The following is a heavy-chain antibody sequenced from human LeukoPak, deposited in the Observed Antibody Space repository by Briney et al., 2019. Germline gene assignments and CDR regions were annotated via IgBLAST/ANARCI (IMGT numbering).Heavy chain of an antibody. CDR3: VKEQGSGSYRTADY. D-gene: IGHD3-10*01. Sequence: GGSLRLSCVASGFTVSSNYVSWVRQAPGKGLEWVSIVHGRGDTYYADSVRGRFTISRDNFKNTVSLQMNSLRAEDTAVYYCVKEQGSGSYRTADYWGQGTLVTVSS. J-gene: IGHJ4*02. CDR2: VHGRGDT. V-gene: IGHV3-66*01. CDR1: GFTVSSNY.